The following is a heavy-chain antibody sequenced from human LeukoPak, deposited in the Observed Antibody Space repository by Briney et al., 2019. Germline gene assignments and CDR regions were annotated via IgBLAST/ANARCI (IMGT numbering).Heavy chain of an antibody. CDR1: GGTFSSYA. Sequence: ASVKVSCKASGGTFSSYAISWVRQAPGQGLEWMGGIIPIFGTANYAQKFQGRVTMTTDISTNTVNMELSSLRSEDTAVYFCAGIPVFGVVLHQEPVWGKGTTVTVSS. D-gene: IGHD3-3*01. CDR2: IIPIFGTA. CDR3: AGIPVFGVVLHQEPV. V-gene: IGHV1-69*05. J-gene: IGHJ6*04.